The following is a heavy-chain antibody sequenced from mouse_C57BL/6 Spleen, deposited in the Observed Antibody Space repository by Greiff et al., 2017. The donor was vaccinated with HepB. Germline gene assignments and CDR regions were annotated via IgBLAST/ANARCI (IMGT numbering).Heavy chain of an antibody. CDR1: GYTFTSYT. CDR2: INPSSGYT. J-gene: IGHJ2*01. V-gene: IGHV1-4*01. Sequence: VQLQQSGAELARPGASVKMSCKASGYTFTSYTMHWVKQRPGQGLEWIGYINPSSGYTKYNQKFKDKATLTADKSSSTAYMQLSSLTYEDSAVYYCARLITTVVADFDYWGQGTTLTVSS. CDR3: ARLITTVVADFDY. D-gene: IGHD1-1*01.